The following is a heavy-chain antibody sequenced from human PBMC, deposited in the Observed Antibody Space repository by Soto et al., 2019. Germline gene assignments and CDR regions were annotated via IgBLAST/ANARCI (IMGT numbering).Heavy chain of an antibody. CDR2: IYYSGST. CDR3: ARDREGVVGAVDY. CDR1: GGSVCSGSYY. J-gene: IGHJ4*02. Sequence: SETLSLTCTVSGGSVCSGSYYWSWIRQPPGKGLEWIGYIYYSGSTNYNPSLKSRVTISVDTSKNQFSLKLSSVTAADTAVYYCARDREGVVGAVDYWGQGTLVTVSS. V-gene: IGHV4-61*01. D-gene: IGHD1-26*01.